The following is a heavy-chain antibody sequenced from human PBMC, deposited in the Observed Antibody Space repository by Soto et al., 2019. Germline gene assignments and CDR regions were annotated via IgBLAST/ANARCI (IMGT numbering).Heavy chain of an antibody. CDR2: ISGSGGST. CDR3: AKDPSSSSGPASIDY. D-gene: IGHD3-22*01. Sequence: GSLRLSCAASGFTFSSYAMSWVRQAPGKGLEWVSAISGSGGSTYYADSVKGRFTISRDNSKNTLYLQMNSLRAEDAAVYYCAKDPSSSSGPASIDYWGQGTLVTVSS. J-gene: IGHJ4*02. V-gene: IGHV3-23*01. CDR1: GFTFSSYA.